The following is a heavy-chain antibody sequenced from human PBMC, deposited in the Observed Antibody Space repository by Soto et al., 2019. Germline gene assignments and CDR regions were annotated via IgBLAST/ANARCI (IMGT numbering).Heavy chain of an antibody. D-gene: IGHD4-17*01. Sequence: QVQLQESGPGLVKPSQTLSLTCTVSGGSISSGGYYWSWIRQHPGKGLEWIGYIYYSGSTYYNPSLKIRVTXPVTTXXNQSSLKLSSVTAADTAVYYCARGPDRLRIHLRLDWGQGTLVTVSS. CDR2: IYYSGST. J-gene: IGHJ1*01. V-gene: IGHV4-31*03. CDR1: GGSISSGGYY. CDR3: ARGPDRLRIHLRLD.